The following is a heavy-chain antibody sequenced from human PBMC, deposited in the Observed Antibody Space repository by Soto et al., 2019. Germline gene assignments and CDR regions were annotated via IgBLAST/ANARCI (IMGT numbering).Heavy chain of an antibody. V-gene: IGHV3-48*02. J-gene: IGHJ4*02. Sequence: PGGSLRLSCVASGFVFNTYSMNWVRQAPGKGLEWTSFISTSSDTVYYADSVRGRFTVSRDNAKNSLYLQMNGLRDEDTAVYYCAREYIWGNYRYALDSWGQGTLVTVSS. CDR3: AREYIWGNYRYALDS. D-gene: IGHD3-16*02. CDR2: ISTSSDTV. CDR1: GFVFNTYS.